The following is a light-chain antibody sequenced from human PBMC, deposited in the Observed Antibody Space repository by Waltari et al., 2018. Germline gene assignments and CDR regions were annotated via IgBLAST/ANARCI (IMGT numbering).Light chain of an antibody. CDR3: QQYHSLLS. J-gene: IGKJ4*01. CDR1: EDIKNY. CDR2: DAS. Sequence: DIQMTQSPSSLSASVGDRVTITCQASEDIKNYLNWYQQKPGTAPKHLIYDASNLQTGVPSRFSGGGFGTDFTLTISGLQPEDIATYFCQQYHSLLSFGGGTKV. V-gene: IGKV1-33*01.